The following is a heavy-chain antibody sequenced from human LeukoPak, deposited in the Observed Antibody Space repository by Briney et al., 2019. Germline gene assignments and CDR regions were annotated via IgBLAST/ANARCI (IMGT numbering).Heavy chain of an antibody. CDR2: IYPGDSDT. CDR1: GYSFTSYW. Sequence: GESLKISCKGSGYSFTSYWIGWVRQIPGKGLGWMGIIYPGDSDTRYSPSFQGQVTISADKSISTAYLQWSSLKASDTAMYYCARAYCSSTSCYLASWYNWFDPWGQGTLVTVSS. V-gene: IGHV5-51*01. D-gene: IGHD2-2*01. J-gene: IGHJ5*02. CDR3: ARAYCSSTSCYLASWYNWFDP.